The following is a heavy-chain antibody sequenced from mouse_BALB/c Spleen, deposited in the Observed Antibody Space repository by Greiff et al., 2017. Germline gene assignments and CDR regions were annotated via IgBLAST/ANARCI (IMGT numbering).Heavy chain of an antibody. V-gene: IGHV5-9-4*01. CDR1: GFTFSSYA. J-gene: IGHJ4*01. CDR2: ISSGGSYT. Sequence: EVQGVESGGGLVKPGGSLKLSCAASGFTFSSYAMSWVRQSPEKRLEWVAEISSGGSYTYYPDTVTGRFTISRDNAKNTLYLEMSSLRSEDTAMYYCAREGDYAMDDWGQGTTVTGSS. CDR3: AREGDYAMDD.